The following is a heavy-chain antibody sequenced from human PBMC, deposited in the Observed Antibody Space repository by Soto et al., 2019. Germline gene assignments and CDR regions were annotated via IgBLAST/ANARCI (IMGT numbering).Heavy chain of an antibody. CDR2: ISGDGSTQ. CDR1: GFKFGDHY. CDR3: AGDPFYYASGF. J-gene: IGHJ4*02. D-gene: IGHD3-16*01. Sequence: PGGSLRLSCAASGFKFGDHYMTWIRRAPGKGLEWVSKISGDGSTQYYADSVRGRFTVSRDNAKNSLSLQMNSLRAEDTALYYCAGDPFYYASGFWGQGTLVTV. V-gene: IGHV3-11*01.